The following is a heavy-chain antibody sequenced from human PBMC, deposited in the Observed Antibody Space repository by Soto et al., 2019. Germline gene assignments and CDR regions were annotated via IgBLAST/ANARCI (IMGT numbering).Heavy chain of an antibody. CDR2: IWYDGSNK. CDR1: GFTFSSYG. CDR3: ARDDGYSSGWYGGVSYYGMDV. J-gene: IGHJ6*02. D-gene: IGHD6-19*01. V-gene: IGHV3-33*01. Sequence: QVQLVESGGGVVQPGRSLRLSCAASGFTFSSYGMHWVRQAPGKGLEWVAVIWYDGSNKYYADSVKGRFTISRDNSKNTRYLQMNSLRAEDTAVYYCARDDGYSSGWYGGVSYYGMDVWGQGTTVTVSS.